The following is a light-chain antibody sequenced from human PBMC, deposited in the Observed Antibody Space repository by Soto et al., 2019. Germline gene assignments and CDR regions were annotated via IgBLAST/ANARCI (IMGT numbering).Light chain of an antibody. Sequence: DIVLTQSPATLSLSPGERATLSCRASQSLSSGYLAWYQQKPGQAPRILIYAASSRATGIPDRFSGSGSGTDFSLTINRLEPEDSAVYYCQQYDTSPRTFGQGTKVDIK. V-gene: IGKV3-20*01. CDR2: AAS. CDR3: QQYDTSPRT. CDR1: QSLSSGY. J-gene: IGKJ1*01.